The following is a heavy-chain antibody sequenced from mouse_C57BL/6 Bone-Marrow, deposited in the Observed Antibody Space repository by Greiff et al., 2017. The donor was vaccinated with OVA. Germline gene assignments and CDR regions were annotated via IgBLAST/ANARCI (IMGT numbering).Heavy chain of an antibody. D-gene: IGHD1-1*01. CDR2: IYPGAGDT. J-gene: IGHJ4*01. V-gene: IGHV1-80*01. Sequence: QVQLQQSGAELVKPGASVKISCTASGYAFSSYWMNWVKQRPGKGLEWIGQIYPGAGDTPYNGQFQGKAPLTADTSSSTAYMQLSSLTSEDSAVDFGARSGGSRGYAMDDWGQGTSVTVSS. CDR3: ARSGGSRGYAMDD. CDR1: GYAFSSYW.